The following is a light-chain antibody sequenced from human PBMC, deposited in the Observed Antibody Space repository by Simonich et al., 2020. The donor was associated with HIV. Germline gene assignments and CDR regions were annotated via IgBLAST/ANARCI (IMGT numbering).Light chain of an antibody. J-gene: IGKJ2*01. CDR2: KAS. CDR1: QSISTW. CDR3: QQYNSYPMYT. V-gene: IGKV1-5*03. Sequence: DIQMTQSPSSLSASVGDRVTITCRASQSISTWLALYQQKPGKAPKLLIYKASSLESGVPSRFSGSVSGTEFTLTISSLQPDDFATYYCQQYNSYPMYTFGQGTKLEIK.